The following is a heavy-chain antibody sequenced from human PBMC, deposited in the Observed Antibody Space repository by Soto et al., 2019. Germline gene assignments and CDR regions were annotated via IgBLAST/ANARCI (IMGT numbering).Heavy chain of an antibody. CDR1: GGSFSGYY. V-gene: IGHV4-34*01. CDR2: INHSGST. D-gene: IGHD6-13*01. CDR3: ARSKQAAATSGWFDP. Sequence: KTSETLSLTCAVYGGSFSGYYWSWIRQPPGKGLEWIGEINHSGSTNYNPSLKSRVTISVDTSKNQFSLKLSSVTAADTAVYYCARSKQAAATSGWFDPWGQGTLVTVSS. J-gene: IGHJ5*02.